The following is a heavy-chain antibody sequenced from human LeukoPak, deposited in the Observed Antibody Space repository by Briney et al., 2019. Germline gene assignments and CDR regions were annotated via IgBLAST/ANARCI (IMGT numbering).Heavy chain of an antibody. Sequence: SVKVSCKASGGTFSSYAISWVRQAPGQGLEWMGGIIPIFGTANCAQKFQGRVTITADESTSTAYMELSSLRSEDTAVYYCARAGGTYDSSGEFDYWGQGTLVTVSS. CDR2: IIPIFGTA. J-gene: IGHJ4*02. V-gene: IGHV1-69*13. D-gene: IGHD3-22*01. CDR1: GGTFSSYA. CDR3: ARAGGTYDSSGEFDY.